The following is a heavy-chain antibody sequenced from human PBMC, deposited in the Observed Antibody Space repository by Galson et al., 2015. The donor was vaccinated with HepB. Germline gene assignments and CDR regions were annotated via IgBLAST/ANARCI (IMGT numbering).Heavy chain of an antibody. D-gene: IGHD5-12*01. Sequence: SLRLSCAASGFTFSSYGMHWVRQAPGKGLEWVAVIWYDGSNKYYADSVKGRFTISRDNSKNTLYLQMNSLRAEDTAVYYCARDPPYSGYEFDYWGQGTLVTVSS. CDR3: ARDPPYSGYEFDY. CDR2: IWYDGSNK. J-gene: IGHJ4*02. CDR1: GFTFSSYG. V-gene: IGHV3-33*01.